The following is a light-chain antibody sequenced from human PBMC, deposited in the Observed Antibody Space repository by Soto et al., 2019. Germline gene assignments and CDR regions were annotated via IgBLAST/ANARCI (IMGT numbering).Light chain of an antibody. CDR2: AAS. CDR3: QHYDSSPLFT. Sequence: EIVLTQSPGTLSLSPGERATLSCRASQSVSSTYLAWYQQKPGQAPRLLIYAASSRATGIPDRFSGSGSGTDFTLTISRLEPEDFAIYYCQHYDSSPLFTFGPGTKVDIK. CDR1: QSVSSTY. V-gene: IGKV3-20*01. J-gene: IGKJ3*01.